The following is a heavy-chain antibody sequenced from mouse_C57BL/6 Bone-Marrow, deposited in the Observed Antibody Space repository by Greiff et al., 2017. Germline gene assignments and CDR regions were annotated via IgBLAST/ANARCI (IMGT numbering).Heavy chain of an antibody. D-gene: IGHD2-3*01. V-gene: IGHV1-81*01. CDR3: AREDGYHHWDAMDY. Sequence: QVQLQQSGAELARPGASVKLSCKASGYTFTSYGIRWVKQRTGQGLEWIGEIYPRSGTTYYNEKFKGKATLTADKSSSTAYMELRSLTSEDSAVYFCAREDGYHHWDAMDYWGQGTSVTVSS. CDR1: GYTFTSYG. CDR2: IYPRSGTT. J-gene: IGHJ4*01.